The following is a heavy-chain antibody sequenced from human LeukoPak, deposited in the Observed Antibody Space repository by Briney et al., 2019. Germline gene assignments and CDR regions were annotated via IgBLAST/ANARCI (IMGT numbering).Heavy chain of an antibody. V-gene: IGHV1-69*13. J-gene: IGHJ1*01. D-gene: IGHD3-22*01. CDR3: AGRRRYYYDSSGYYGYFQH. Sequence: ASVKVSCKASGGTFSSYAISWVRQAPGQGLEWMGGIIPIFGTANYAQKFQGRVTITADESTSTAYMELSSLRSEDTAVYYCAGRRRYYYDSSGYYGYFQHWGQGTLVTVSS. CDR1: GGTFSSYA. CDR2: IIPIFGTA.